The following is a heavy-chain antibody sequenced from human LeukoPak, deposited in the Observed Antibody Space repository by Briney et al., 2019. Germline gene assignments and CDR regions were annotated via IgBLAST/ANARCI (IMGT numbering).Heavy chain of an antibody. CDR1: GGSISSYY. V-gene: IGHV4-59*01. J-gene: IGHJ6*03. CDR2: IYYSGST. Sequence: SETLSLTCTVSGGSISSYYWSWIRQPPGKGLEWIGYIYYSGSTNYNPSLKSRVTISVDTSKNQFSLKLSSVTAADTAMYYCARDRTEYYGSRENYMDVWGKGTTVTISS. D-gene: IGHD3-10*01. CDR3: ARDRTEYYGSRENYMDV.